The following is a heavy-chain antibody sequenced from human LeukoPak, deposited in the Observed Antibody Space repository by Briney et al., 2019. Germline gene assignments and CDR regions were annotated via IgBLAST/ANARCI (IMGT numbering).Heavy chain of an antibody. Sequence: SETLSLTCTVSGGSISNYYWSWIRQPPGKGLEWIGEVNHSGSTNYNPSLKSRVTISVDTSKNQFSLKLSSVTAADTAVYYCARKGRYVWGSYRYPQYNWFDPWGQGTLVTVSS. CDR3: ARKGRYVWGSYRYPQYNWFDP. J-gene: IGHJ5*02. CDR2: VNHSGST. CDR1: GGSISNYY. D-gene: IGHD3-16*02. V-gene: IGHV4-34*01.